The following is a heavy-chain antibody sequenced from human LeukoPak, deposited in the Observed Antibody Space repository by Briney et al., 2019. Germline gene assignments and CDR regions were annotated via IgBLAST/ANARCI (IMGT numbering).Heavy chain of an antibody. V-gene: IGHV3-74*01. CDR2: VNSDGKTT. J-gene: IGHJ4*02. Sequence: GGSLRLSCAASGFSFSSYWMHWVRQTPGKGLVWVSRVNSDGKTTTYADTARGRFTISRDNAKNTMYLQMNSLTAEDTAVYFCALSVSGTLINWGQGTLVTVSS. D-gene: IGHD6-19*01. CDR3: ALSVSGTLIN. CDR1: GFSFSSYW.